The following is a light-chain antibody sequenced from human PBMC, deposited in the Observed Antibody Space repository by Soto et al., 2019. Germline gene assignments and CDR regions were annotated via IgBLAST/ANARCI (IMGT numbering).Light chain of an antibody. CDR2: LGS. CDR1: QSLLHSNGYNY. CDR3: MPALQTPPFT. J-gene: IGKJ3*01. Sequence: DIVMTQSPLSLPVTPGEPASISCRSSQSLLHSNGYNYLDWYLQKPGLSPQLLIYLGSNRASGVPDRSSGSGSGTDFTLQISRVEAEDVGVYYCMPALQTPPFTFGPGTKVDIK. V-gene: IGKV2-28*01.